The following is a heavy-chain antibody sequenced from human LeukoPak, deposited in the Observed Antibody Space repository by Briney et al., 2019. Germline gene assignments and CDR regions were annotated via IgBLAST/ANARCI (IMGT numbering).Heavy chain of an antibody. D-gene: IGHD6-19*01. CDR1: GFTFSSYV. CDR2: IIGSGDGT. J-gene: IGHJ4*02. CDR3: AKRGPAGAGKSPDYFDY. Sequence: GGSLRLSCAASGFTFSSYVMSWVRQAPGKGLEWVSAIIGSGDGTYYGDSVKGRFTISRDNSKNTVYLQMNSLRAEDTAVYYCAKRGPAGAGKSPDYFDYWGQGTLVTVSS. V-gene: IGHV3-23*01.